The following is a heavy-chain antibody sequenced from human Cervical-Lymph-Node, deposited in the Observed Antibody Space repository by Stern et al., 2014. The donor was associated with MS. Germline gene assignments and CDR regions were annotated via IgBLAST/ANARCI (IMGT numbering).Heavy chain of an antibody. V-gene: IGHV1-46*01. J-gene: IGHJ6*02. Sequence: QMQLVQPGAEVKKPGASVKVSCKASGYTFTSYYMHWVRQAPGQGLEWMGIINPSGGSKRYAQKFQGRVTMTRDTSTSTVYMELSGLRSEDTAVYYCAREVAGHRLGMMDVWGQGTTVTVSS. CDR2: INPSGGSK. CDR1: GYTFTSYY. CDR3: AREVAGHRLGMMDV. D-gene: IGHD6-19*01.